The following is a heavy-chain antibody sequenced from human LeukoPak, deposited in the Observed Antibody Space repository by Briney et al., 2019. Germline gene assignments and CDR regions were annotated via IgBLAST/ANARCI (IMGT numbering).Heavy chain of an antibody. CDR2: IYPGDSDT. J-gene: IGHJ3*02. CDR3: ARHEMGTVTKNAFDI. V-gene: IGHV5-51*01. D-gene: IGHD4-17*01. Sequence: GESLKISCKGSGCSFTSYWIGWVRRMPGKGLEWMGIIYPGDSDTRYSPSFQGQVTISADKSISTAYLQWSSLKASDTAMYYCARHEMGTVTKNAFDIWGQGTMVTVSS. CDR1: GCSFTSYW.